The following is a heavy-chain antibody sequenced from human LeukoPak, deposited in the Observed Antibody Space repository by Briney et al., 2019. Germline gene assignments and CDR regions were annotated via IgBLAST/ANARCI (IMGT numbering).Heavy chain of an antibody. CDR3: AGDPDGRYGNWFDP. D-gene: IGHD3-16*01. J-gene: IGHJ5*02. Sequence: GGSLRLSCAASGFTFSSYSMNWVRQAPGKGLEWVSSISSSSSYIYYAGSVKGRFTISRDNAKNSLYLQMNSLRAEDTAVYYCAGDPDGRYGNWFDPWGQGTLVTVSS. V-gene: IGHV3-21*01. CDR1: GFTFSSYS. CDR2: ISSSSSYI.